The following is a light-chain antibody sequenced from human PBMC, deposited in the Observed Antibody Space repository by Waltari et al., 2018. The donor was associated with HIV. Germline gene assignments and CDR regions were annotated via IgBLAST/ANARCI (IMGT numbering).Light chain of an antibody. V-gene: IGLV1-44*01. Sequence: QSVLTPPPSASGTPAQRVTSSCSGRSTNIGSNTVNWYQQHPGTAPKLLIYSNNQRPSGVPDRFSGSKSGTSASLAISGLQSEDEADYYCAAWDDSLNGVVFGGGTKLTVL. CDR1: STNIGSNT. CDR2: SNN. CDR3: AAWDDSLNGVV. J-gene: IGLJ2*01.